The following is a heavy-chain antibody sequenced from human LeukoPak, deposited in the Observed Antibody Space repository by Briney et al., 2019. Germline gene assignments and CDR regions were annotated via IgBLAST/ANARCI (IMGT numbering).Heavy chain of an antibody. CDR1: GFTVSSNY. CDR3: ARDHMTTVTTLRPYFDY. CDR2: IYSGGST. Sequence: GGSPRLSCAASGFTVSSNYMSWVRQAPGKGLEWVSVIYSGGSTYYADSVKGRFTISRDNSKNTLYLQMNSLRAEDTAVYYCARDHMTTVTTLRPYFDYWGQGTLVTVSS. J-gene: IGHJ4*02. D-gene: IGHD4-17*01. V-gene: IGHV3-66*01.